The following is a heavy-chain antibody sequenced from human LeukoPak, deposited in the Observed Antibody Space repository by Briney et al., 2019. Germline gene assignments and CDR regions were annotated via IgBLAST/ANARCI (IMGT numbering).Heavy chain of an antibody. CDR3: VRESAYCGGDCYSPRGDY. CDR2: INGDGSSI. J-gene: IGHJ4*02. V-gene: IGHV3-74*03. CDR1: GFTFSSFW. D-gene: IGHD2-21*02. Sequence: PGGSLRPSCAASGFTFSSFWMHWVRQTPGKGLVWVSRINGDGSSIKYADSVKGRFTMSRDNAKNTLFLQMNSLRAEDTALYYCVRESAYCGGDCYSPRGDYWGQGTLVTVSS.